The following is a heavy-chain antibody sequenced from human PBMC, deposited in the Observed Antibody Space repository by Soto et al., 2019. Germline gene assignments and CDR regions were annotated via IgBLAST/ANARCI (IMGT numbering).Heavy chain of an antibody. Sequence: QVQLQESGPGLVKPSETLSLTCTVSGGSVSSGSYYWSWIRQPPGKGLEWIVYIYYSGSTNYNPSLTIRVTTSVDTSKNQFSLKLSSVTAADTAVYYCAGTNYYGSGSFSDYYGMDVWGQGTTVNVSS. CDR3: AGTNYYGSGSFSDYYGMDV. V-gene: IGHV4-61*01. CDR1: GGSVSSGSYY. D-gene: IGHD3-10*01. J-gene: IGHJ6*02. CDR2: IYYSGST.